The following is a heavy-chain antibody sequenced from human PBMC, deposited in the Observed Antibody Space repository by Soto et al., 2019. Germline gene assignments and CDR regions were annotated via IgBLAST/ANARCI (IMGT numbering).Heavy chain of an antibody. CDR1: GFTFSSYA. J-gene: IGHJ6*02. D-gene: IGHD6-13*01. CDR3: AKGQSSSPPPYYFYGMDV. V-gene: IGHV3-23*01. CDR2: ISGSGGST. Sequence: GGSLRLSCAASGFTFSSYAMSWVRQAPGKGLEWVSAISGSGGSTYYADSVKGRFTISRDNSKNTLYLQMNSLRAEDTAVFYCAKGQSSSPPPYYFYGMDVGAQGTTVTVSS.